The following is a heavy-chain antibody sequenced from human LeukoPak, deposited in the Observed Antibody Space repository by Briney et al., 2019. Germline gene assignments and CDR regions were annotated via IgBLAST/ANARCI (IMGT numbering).Heavy chain of an antibody. V-gene: IGHV1-69*13. Sequence: SVKVSCKASGGTFRSYAFSWVRQAPGQGLEWMGGSIPIFGTADYAQKFQGRVAITADESTSTAYMELSSLRSEDTAVYYCATREIPGITMVRGVNYYGLDVWGQGTTVTVSS. CDR2: SIPIFGTA. J-gene: IGHJ6*02. CDR1: GGTFRSYA. D-gene: IGHD3-10*01. CDR3: ATREIPGITMVRGVNYYGLDV.